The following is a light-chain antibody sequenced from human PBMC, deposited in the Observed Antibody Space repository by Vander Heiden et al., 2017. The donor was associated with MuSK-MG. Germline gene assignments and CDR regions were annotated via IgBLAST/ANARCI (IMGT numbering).Light chain of an antibody. Sequence: HSALTQPPSSSGAPRQSVTISCTCSCSNIRAGYDVHWSQQLPGTTSKPPIYGNSNRPSGVPDRSSGSKSGTSASLAIPGIPAEDEADYYCQSYDSSLGCFYAVFGGGTQVTVL. J-gene: IGLJ7*01. CDR1: CSNIRAGYD. CDR3: QSYDSSLGCFYAV. CDR2: GNS. V-gene: IGLV1-40*01.